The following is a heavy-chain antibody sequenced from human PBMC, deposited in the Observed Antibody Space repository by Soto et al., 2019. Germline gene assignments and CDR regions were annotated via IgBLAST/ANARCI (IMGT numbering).Heavy chain of an antibody. Sequence: GGSLRLSCVAAGFTFSSAAMNWVRQAPGKGLEWVSIISDTGTRTHYADSVKGRFTISRDNSKNTLYLQMNSLRAEDTAVYYCAKTSTRLYDFWSGYYPDYWGQGTLVTVSS. V-gene: IGHV3-23*01. D-gene: IGHD3-3*01. CDR2: ISDTGTRT. J-gene: IGHJ4*02. CDR3: AKTSTRLYDFWSGYYPDY. CDR1: GFTFSSAA.